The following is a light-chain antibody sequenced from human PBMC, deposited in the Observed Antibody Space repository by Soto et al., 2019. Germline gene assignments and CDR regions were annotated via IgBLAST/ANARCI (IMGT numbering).Light chain of an antibody. Sequence: EIVMTQSPATLAVSPGERAALSCRASQSVSSNFAWYQQKPGQAPRLLIYGASSRATGTPARFSGGGSGTEFTLSISSLQSEEFAVYYCQQYNNWPYTFGLGTKLEMK. CDR2: GAS. CDR1: QSVSSN. CDR3: QQYNNWPYT. V-gene: IGKV3-15*01. J-gene: IGKJ2*01.